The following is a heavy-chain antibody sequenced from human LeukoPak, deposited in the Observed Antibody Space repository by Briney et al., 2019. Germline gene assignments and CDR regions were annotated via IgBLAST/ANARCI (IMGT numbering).Heavy chain of an antibody. CDR1: GFTFSSYG. Sequence: SGGSLRLSCAASGFTFSSYGMHWVRQAPGKGLEWVAVISYDGSNKYYADSVKGRFTISRDNSKNTLYLQMNSLRAEDTAVYYCARGPVLMVTHFDYWGQGTLVTVSS. CDR3: ARGPVLMVTHFDY. CDR2: ISYDGSNK. D-gene: IGHD2-8*01. V-gene: IGHV3-30*03. J-gene: IGHJ4*02.